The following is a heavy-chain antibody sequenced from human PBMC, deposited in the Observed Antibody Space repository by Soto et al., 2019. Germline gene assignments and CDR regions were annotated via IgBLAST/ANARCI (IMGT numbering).Heavy chain of an antibody. D-gene: IGHD2-21*02. CDR2: INPNSGGT. CDR1: GYTFTGCY. J-gene: IGHJ6*02. Sequence: ASVKVSCKASGYTFTGCYMHWVRQAPGQGLEWMGWINPNSGGTNYAQKFQGRVTMTRDTSISTAYMELSRLRSDDTAVYYCARVVTAIWDYYYYYGMDVWGQGTTVTVSS. CDR3: ARVVTAIWDYYYYYGMDV. V-gene: IGHV1-2*02.